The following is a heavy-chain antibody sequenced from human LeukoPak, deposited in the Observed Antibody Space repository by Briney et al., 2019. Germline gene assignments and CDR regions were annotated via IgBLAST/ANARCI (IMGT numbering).Heavy chain of an antibody. V-gene: IGHV3-21*04. CDR2: ISSSSSYI. D-gene: IGHD3-3*01. CDR3: AKDRWSGPSPLEY. Sequence: GASVKVSCKASGFTFSSYSMNWVRQAPGKGLEWVSSISSSSSYIYYADSVKGRFTISRDNFKNTLYLQMNSLRAEDTAVYYCAKDRWSGPSPLEYWGQGTLVTVSS. J-gene: IGHJ4*02. CDR1: GFTFSSYS.